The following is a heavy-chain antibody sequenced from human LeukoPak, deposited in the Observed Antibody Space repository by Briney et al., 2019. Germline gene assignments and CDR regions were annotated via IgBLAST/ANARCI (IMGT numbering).Heavy chain of an antibody. Sequence: SETLSLTCTVSGGSISSYYWSWIRQPPGKGLEWIGYIYYSGSTNYNPSLKSRVTISVDTSKNQFSLKLSSVTAADTAVYYCARGDLPFDYWGQGTLVTASS. CDR3: ARGDLPFDY. CDR2: IYYSGST. CDR1: GGSISSYY. D-gene: IGHD3/OR15-3a*01. V-gene: IGHV4-59*01. J-gene: IGHJ4*02.